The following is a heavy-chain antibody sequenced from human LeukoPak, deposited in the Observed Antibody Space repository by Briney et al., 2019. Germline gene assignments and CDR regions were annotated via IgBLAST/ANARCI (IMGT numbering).Heavy chain of an antibody. CDR2: INNEGTTI. CDR1: GLTFSNSW. J-gene: IGHJ1*01. V-gene: IGHV3-74*01. D-gene: IGHD3-16*01. Sequence: PGGALRLSCEASGLTFSNSWMHWVRPAPGKGVVWVSRINNEGTTINYAHSVRGRFTISRDNAKNKLYLQMHSLRAEDTAVYYWARVSGLGMNQYYQHWGQGTLVTVAS. CDR3: ARVSGLGMNQYYQH.